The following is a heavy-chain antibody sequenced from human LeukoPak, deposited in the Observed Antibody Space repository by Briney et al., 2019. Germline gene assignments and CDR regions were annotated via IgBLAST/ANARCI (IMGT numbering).Heavy chain of an antibody. Sequence: SETLSLTCTVSGGSISSYYWSWIRQPAGKGLEWIGRIYTSGSTNYNPSPKSRVTMSVDTSKNQFSLKLSSVTAADTAVYYCARDTSTNNWNYVDYWGQGTLVTVSS. CDR3: ARDTSTNNWNYVDY. D-gene: IGHD1-20*01. CDR1: GGSISSYY. J-gene: IGHJ4*02. V-gene: IGHV4-4*07. CDR2: IYTSGST.